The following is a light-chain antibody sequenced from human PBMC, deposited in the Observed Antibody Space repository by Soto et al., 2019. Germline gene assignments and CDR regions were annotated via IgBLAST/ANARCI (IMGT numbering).Light chain of an antibody. CDR2: DVS. CDR1: SSDVGGYNN. CDR3: CSYAGSPWV. Sequence: QSALTQPRSVSGSPGQSVTISCTGTSSDVGGYNNVSWYQHHPGKAPKLMIYDVSKRPSGVPDRFSGSKSGNTASLTISGLQAEDEADYYCCSYAGSPWVFGGGTKVTVL. V-gene: IGLV2-11*01. J-gene: IGLJ3*02.